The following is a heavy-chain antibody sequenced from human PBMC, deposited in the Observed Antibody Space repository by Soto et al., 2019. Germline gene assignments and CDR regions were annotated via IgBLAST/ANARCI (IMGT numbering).Heavy chain of an antibody. D-gene: IGHD6-19*01. CDR3: ARYYRGSGRHFFDY. J-gene: IGHJ4*02. CDR2: INQDGGVT. V-gene: IGHV3-7*03. CDR1: GFTFISSF. Sequence: PVGSLRLSCVASGFTFISSFMGWIRQAPGKGLEWVANINQDGGVTYYVDSVEGRFTISRDNTKDSLYLQMNSLRGEDTAIYYCARYYRGSGRHFFDYWGQGTPVIVSS.